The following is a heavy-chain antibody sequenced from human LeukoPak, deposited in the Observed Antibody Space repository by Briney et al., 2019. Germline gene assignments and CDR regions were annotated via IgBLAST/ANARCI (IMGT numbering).Heavy chain of an antibody. CDR1: GFTFSDYY. D-gene: IGHD4-17*01. J-gene: IGHJ3*02. CDR3: AGYYGDYVGAFDI. V-gene: IGHV3-11*04. CDR2: ISSSTSTK. Sequence: GGSLRLSCAASGFTFSDYYMSWIRQAPGKGLEWISYISSSTSTKYYAASVKGRFTISRDNAKNSLSLQMNSLRAEDTAVYYCAGYYGDYVGAFDIWGQGTTVTVSS.